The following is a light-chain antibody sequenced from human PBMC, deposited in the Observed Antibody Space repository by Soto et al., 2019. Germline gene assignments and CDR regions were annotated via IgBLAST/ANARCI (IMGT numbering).Light chain of an antibody. CDR1: SGYSNYK. V-gene: IGLV9-49*01. CDR3: XADHGSGSNFVV. J-gene: IGLJ2*01. CDR2: VGTGGIVG. Sequence: QSVLTQPPSASASLGASVTLTCTLSSGYSNYKVDWYQQRPGKGPRFLMRVGTGGIVGSKGDGIPDRFSVLGSGLNRYLTIKNIQEEXXXXXXCXADHGSGSNFVVFGGGTKLTVL.